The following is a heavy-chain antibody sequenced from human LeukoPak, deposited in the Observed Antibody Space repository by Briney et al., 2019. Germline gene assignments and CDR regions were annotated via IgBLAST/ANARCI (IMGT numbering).Heavy chain of an antibody. CDR1: GGSISSYY. CDR2: IYYSGTT. CDR3: ARLYGDDVYLDY. V-gene: IGHV4-59*08. D-gene: IGHD4-17*01. Sequence: SQTLSLTCTVSGGSISSYYWSWIRQPPGKGLEWIGYIYYSGTTNYNPSLKSRVTISVDTSKNQFSLKLSSVTAADTAVYYCARLYGDDVYLDYWGQGTLVTVSS. J-gene: IGHJ4*02.